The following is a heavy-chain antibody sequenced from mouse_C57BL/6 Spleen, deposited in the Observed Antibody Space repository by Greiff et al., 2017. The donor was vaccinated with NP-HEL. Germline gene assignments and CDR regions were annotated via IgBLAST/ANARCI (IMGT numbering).Heavy chain of an antibody. D-gene: IGHD1-1*01. CDR2: INPGSGGT. CDR1: GYAFTNYL. V-gene: IGHV1-54*01. CDR3: ARSHYYGSSRYFDV. Sequence: VQLVESGAELVRPGTSVKVSCKASGYAFTNYLIEWVKQRPGQGLEWIGVINPGSGGTNYNEKFKGKATLTADKSSSTAYMQLSSLTSEDSAVYFCARSHYYGSSRYFDVWGTGTTVTVSS. J-gene: IGHJ1*03.